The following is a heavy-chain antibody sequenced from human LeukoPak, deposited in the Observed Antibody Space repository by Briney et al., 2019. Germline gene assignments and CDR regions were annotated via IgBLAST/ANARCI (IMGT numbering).Heavy chain of an antibody. CDR3: ARSNHGCHDY. Sequence: AGGSLRLSCAASGFTFSSYWMHWVRQAPGKGLVWVSRINNDGSSTPYADSVKGRFTISRDNAKNTLYLQMNSLRAEDTAVYYCARSNHGCHDYWGLGTLVTVSS. CDR1: GFTFSSYW. CDR2: INNDGSST. J-gene: IGHJ4*02. D-gene: IGHD4-11*01. V-gene: IGHV3-74*01.